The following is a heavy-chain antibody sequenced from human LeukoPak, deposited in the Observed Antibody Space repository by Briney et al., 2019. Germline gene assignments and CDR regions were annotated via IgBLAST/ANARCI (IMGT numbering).Heavy chain of an antibody. J-gene: IGHJ5*02. V-gene: IGHV1-69*08. CDR1: GGTFNSHI. CDR2: ITPILGTT. Sequence: ASVKVSCKASGGTFNSHIFSWVRQAPGQGLEWMGRITPILGTTNYAQKFQGRITITADKSTSTAYMELISLRSEDTAVYYCARVTLRESQYNWFDPWGQGTLVTVSS. CDR3: ARVTLRESQYNWFDP.